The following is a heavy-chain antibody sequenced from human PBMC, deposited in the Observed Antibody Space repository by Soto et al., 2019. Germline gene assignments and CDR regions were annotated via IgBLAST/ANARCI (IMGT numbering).Heavy chain of an antibody. CDR3: ARDSGGYYGFDY. CDR2: IYWDDDK. D-gene: IGHD1-26*01. V-gene: IGHV2-5*02. Sequence: QITLKESGPTLVKPTQTLTLTCTFSGFSLSTRGVGVGWIRQPPGKALEWLALIYWDDDKRYSPSLKSRVTITNNTTKNQMVLTMTNMDPVDTATYSWARDSGGYYGFDYWGQGTLVTVSS. CDR1: GFSLSTRGVG. J-gene: IGHJ4*02.